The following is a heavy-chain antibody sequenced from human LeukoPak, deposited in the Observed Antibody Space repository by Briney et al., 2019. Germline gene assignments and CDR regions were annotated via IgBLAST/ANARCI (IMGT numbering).Heavy chain of an antibody. CDR1: GFTFSSYS. V-gene: IGHV3-21*01. Sequence: PGGSLRLSCAASGFTFSSYSMNWVRQAPGKGLEWVSSISSSSSYIYYADSVKGRFTISRDNAKNSLYLQMNSLRAEDTAVYYCAGSWQLGYYYYYMDVWGKGTTVTVSS. CDR3: AGSWQLGYYYYYMDV. CDR2: ISSSSSYI. D-gene: IGHD6-6*01. J-gene: IGHJ6*03.